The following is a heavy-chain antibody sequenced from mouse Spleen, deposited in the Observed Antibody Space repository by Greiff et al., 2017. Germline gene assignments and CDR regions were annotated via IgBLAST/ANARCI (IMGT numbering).Heavy chain of an antibody. CDR2: INPNNGGT. D-gene: IGHD4-1*01. Sequence: EVQLQQSGPELVKPGASVKISCKASGYTFTDYYMNWVKQSHGKSLEWIGDINPNNGGTSYNQKFKGKATLTVDKSSSTAYMELRSLTSEDSAVYYCARLVLGRRYFDVWGAGTTVTVSS. CDR3: ARLVLGRRYFDV. J-gene: IGHJ1*01. CDR1: GYTFTDYY. V-gene: IGHV1-26*01.